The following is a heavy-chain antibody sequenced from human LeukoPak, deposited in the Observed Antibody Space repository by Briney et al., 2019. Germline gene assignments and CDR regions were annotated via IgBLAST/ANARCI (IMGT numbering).Heavy chain of an antibody. CDR1: GFTFSSYS. V-gene: IGHV3-21*01. CDR2: ISSSSSHI. J-gene: IGHJ4*02. CDR3: ARELATENDY. Sequence: PGGSLRLSCAASGFTFSSYSMNWVRQAPGKGLEWVSSISSSSSHIYYADSVKGRFTISRDNAKNSLYLQMNSLRAEDTAVYYCARELATENDYWGQGTLVTVSS. D-gene: IGHD1-14*01.